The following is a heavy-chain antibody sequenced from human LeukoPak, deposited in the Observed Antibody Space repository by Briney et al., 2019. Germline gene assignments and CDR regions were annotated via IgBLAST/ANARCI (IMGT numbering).Heavy chain of an antibody. Sequence: PSETLSLTCTVSGGSISSYYWSWIRQPPGKGLEWIGYIYYSGSTNYNPSPKSRVTISVDTSKNQFSLKLSSVTAADTAVYYCARYVVGYGDYVEAFDIWGQGTMVTVSS. CDR1: GGSISSYY. CDR2: IYYSGST. V-gene: IGHV4-59*08. D-gene: IGHD4-17*01. CDR3: ARYVVGYGDYVEAFDI. J-gene: IGHJ3*02.